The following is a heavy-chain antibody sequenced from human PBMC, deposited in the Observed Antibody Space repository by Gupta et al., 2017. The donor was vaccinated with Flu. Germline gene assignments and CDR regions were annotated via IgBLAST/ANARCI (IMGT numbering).Heavy chain of an antibody. D-gene: IGHD3-22*01. J-gene: IGHJ4*02. CDR3: ASSSGYYYDSSGSLFPIFDY. CDR1: GGSISSGGYY. V-gene: IGHV4-31*03. Sequence: QVQLQESGPGLVKPSQTLSLTCTVSGGSISSGGYYWSWIRQHPGKGLEWIGYIYYSGSTYYNPSLKRRVTISVDTSKNQFSLKRSSVTAADTAVYYCASSSGYYYDSSGSLFPIFDYWGQGTLVTVSS. CDR2: IYYSGST.